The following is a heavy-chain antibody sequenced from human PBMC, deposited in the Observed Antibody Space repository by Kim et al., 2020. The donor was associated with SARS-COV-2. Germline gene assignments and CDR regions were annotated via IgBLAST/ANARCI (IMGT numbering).Heavy chain of an antibody. CDR3: ARHKDYYVLYY. V-gene: IGHV4-39*01. D-gene: IGHD3-22*01. J-gene: IGHJ4*02. Sequence: SETLSLTCTVSGGSISSSSYYWGWIRQPPGKGLEWIGSIYYSGSTYYNPSLKSRVTISVDTSKNQFSLKLSSVTAADTAVYYCARHKDYYVLYYWGQGTLVTVSS. CDR2: IYYSGST. CDR1: GGSISSSSYY.